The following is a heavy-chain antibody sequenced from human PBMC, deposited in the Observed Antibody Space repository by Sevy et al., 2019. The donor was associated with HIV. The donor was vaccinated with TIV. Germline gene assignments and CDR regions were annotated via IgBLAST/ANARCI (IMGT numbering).Heavy chain of an antibody. CDR3: ASDGYSSSSSYDY. Sequence: SETLSLTCTVSGGSISSSSYYWGWIRQPPGKGLEWIGSIYYSGSTYYNPSLKSRVTISVDTSKNQFSLMLSSVTAADTAVYYCASDGYSSSSSYDYWGQGTLVTVSS. CDR1: GGSISSSSYY. J-gene: IGHJ4*02. V-gene: IGHV4-39*01. D-gene: IGHD6-6*01. CDR2: IYYSGST.